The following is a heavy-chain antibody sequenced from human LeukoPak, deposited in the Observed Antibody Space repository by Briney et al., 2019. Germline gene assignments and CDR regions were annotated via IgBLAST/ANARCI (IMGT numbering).Heavy chain of an antibody. CDR3: ARDDYGDFRGHQNYGMDV. Sequence: VASVKVSCKASGYTFTSYAMHWVRQAPGQRLEWMGWINAGNGNTKYSQKFQGRVTITRDTSASTAYMELSSLRSEDTAVYYCARDDYGDFRGHQNYGMDVWGQGTTVTVSS. CDR2: INAGNGNT. J-gene: IGHJ6*02. D-gene: IGHD4-17*01. V-gene: IGHV1-3*01. CDR1: GYTFTSYA.